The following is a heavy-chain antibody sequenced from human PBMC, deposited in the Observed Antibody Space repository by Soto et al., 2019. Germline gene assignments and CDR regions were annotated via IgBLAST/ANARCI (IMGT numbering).Heavy chain of an antibody. J-gene: IGHJ6*03. CDR2: ISSSSSTI. V-gene: IGHV3-48*01. CDR1: GFTFSSYS. D-gene: IGHD6-13*01. CDR3: ARVVSGIAAAGIGIQLYYYYYMDV. Sequence: GGSLRLSCAASGFTFSSYSMNWVRQAPGKGLEWVSYISSSSSTIYYADSVKGRFTISRDNAKNSLYLQMNSLRAEDTAVYYCARVVSGIAAAGIGIQLYYYYYMDVWGKGTTVTVSS.